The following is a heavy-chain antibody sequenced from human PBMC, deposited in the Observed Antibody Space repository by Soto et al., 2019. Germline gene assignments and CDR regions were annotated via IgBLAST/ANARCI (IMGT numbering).Heavy chain of an antibody. CDR3: ASESYGGEFDY. V-gene: IGHV1-2*04. J-gene: IGHJ4*02. Sequence: ASVKVSCKASGYTFTSYAMHWVRQAPGQRLEWMGWINPNSGGTNYAQKFQGWVTMTRDTSISTAYMELSSLRSEDTAVYYCASESYGGEFDYWGQGTLVTVSS. CDR1: GYTFTSYA. CDR2: INPNSGGT. D-gene: IGHD4-17*01.